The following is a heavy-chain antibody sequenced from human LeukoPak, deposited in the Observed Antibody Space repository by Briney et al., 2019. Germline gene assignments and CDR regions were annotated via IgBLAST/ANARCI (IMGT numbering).Heavy chain of an antibody. J-gene: IGHJ6*02. CDR2: FDPEDGET. D-gene: IGHD5-18*01. CDR3: ARDAGYSYGPDYYYGMDV. V-gene: IGHV1-24*01. CDR1: GYTLTELS. Sequence: ASVKVSCKVSGYTLTELSMHWVRQAPGKGLEWMGGFDPEDGETIYAQKFQGRVTMTTDTSTSTAYMELRSLRSDDTAVYYCARDAGYSYGPDYYYGMDVWGQGTTVTVSS.